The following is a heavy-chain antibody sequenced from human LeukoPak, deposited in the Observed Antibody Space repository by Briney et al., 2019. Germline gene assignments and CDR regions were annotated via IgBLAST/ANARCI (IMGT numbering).Heavy chain of an antibody. CDR2: IKQDGSEK. CDR3: ARRFDL. Sequence: PGGSLRLSCAASGFTFSGYWMTWVRQAPGKGLEWVAIIKQDGSEKYSVDSVKGRFTISRDNAKNSLYLQMNSLRVEDTAVYYCARRFDLWGQGTLVTVSS. CDR1: GFTFSGYW. J-gene: IGHJ5*02. V-gene: IGHV3-7*01.